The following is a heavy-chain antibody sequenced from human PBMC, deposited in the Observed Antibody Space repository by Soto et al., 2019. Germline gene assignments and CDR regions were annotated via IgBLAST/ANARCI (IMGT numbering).Heavy chain of an antibody. CDR2: ISGSGGST. V-gene: IGHV3-23*01. J-gene: IGHJ4*02. CDR1: GFTFSSYA. D-gene: IGHD2-8*01. Sequence: EVQLLESGGGLVQPGGSLRLSCAASGFTFSSYAMSWVRQAPGKGLEWVSAISGSGGSTYYADSVKGRFTISRDNSKNTLYLQMNSLRAEDTAVYYCAKDRGIVLMVYAITYYFDYWGQGTLVTVSS. CDR3: AKDRGIVLMVYAITYYFDY.